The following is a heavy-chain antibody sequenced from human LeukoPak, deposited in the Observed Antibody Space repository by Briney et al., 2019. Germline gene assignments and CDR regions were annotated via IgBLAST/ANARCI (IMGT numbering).Heavy chain of an antibody. CDR2: INPNSGGT. CDR3: ARPPYGGYGEDFDY. D-gene: IGHD5-12*01. V-gene: IGHV1-2*02. J-gene: IGHJ4*02. CDR1: GYAFTGYY. Sequence: ASVKVSCKASGYAFTGYYMHWVRQAPGQGLEWMGWINPNSGGTNYAQKFQGRVTMTRDTSISTAYMELSRLRSDDTAVYYCARPPYGGYGEDFDYWGQGTLVTVSS.